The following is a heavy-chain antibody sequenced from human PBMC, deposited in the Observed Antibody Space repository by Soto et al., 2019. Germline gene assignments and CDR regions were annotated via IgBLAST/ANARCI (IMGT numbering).Heavy chain of an antibody. J-gene: IGHJ4*02. D-gene: IGHD3-3*01. CDR2: VSSGGVTT. Sequence: GGSLRLSCVASGFPFSSNVMAWVHQAPGKGLEWLSFVSSGGVTTYYAASVKGRFTVSRDNSKSSVFLQMNNLRAEDTAIYYCAKGLGSRSLEWLFGSFDYWGQGTLVTVSS. CDR1: GFPFSSNV. CDR3: AKGLGSRSLEWLFGSFDY. V-gene: IGHV3-23*01.